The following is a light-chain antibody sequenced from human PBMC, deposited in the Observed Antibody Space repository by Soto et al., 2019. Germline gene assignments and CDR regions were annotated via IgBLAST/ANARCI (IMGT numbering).Light chain of an antibody. J-gene: IGLJ1*01. CDR2: TTN. CDR1: SSNIGTSS. V-gene: IGLV1-44*01. Sequence: QSVLTQPHSASGTPGHRVTISCSGSSSNIGTSSVHWFQQLPGTAPKLLISTTNQRPSGVPERFSGSKSGTSASLAISGLQSEDEDDYYGAAWDERVNGDVCGNGTKVT. CDR3: AAWDERVNGDV.